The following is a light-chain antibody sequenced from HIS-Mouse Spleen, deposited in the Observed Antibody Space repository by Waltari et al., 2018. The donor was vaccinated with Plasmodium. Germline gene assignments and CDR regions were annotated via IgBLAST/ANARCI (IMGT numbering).Light chain of an antibody. V-gene: IGLV3-1*01. CDR2: QDS. CDR3: QAWDSSVV. J-gene: IGLJ2*01. Sequence: SYELTQPPSVSVSPGQTARIPCPGDKLGDKYACWYQQKPGQSPVLVIYQDSKRPSGIPERFSGSNSGNTATLTISGTQAMDEADYYCQAWDSSVVFGGGTKLTVL. CDR1: KLGDKY.